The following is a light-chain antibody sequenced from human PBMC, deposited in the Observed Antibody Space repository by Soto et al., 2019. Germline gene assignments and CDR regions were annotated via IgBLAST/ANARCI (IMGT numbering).Light chain of an antibody. CDR3: QQYHSAPRT. J-gene: IGKJ1*01. Sequence: EIVLTQSPGTLSLSPGERATLSCRASQSISSSYLAWYQQKPGQAPRLLTYDASSSATGIPDRFSGSGSGTDFTLTSNRLEPEDYAVYHCQQYHSAPRTFGQGTKVDIK. CDR1: QSISSSY. V-gene: IGKV3-20*01. CDR2: DAS.